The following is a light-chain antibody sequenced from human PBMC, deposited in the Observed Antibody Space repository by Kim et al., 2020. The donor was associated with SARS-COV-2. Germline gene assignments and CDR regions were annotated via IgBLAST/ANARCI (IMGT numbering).Light chain of an antibody. Sequence: SASVGDRVTITCQASQDISNYLNWYQQKPGKAPKLLIYDASNLETGVPSRFSGSGSGTDFTFTISSLQPEDIATYYCQQYDNLPYTFGQGPSWRSN. CDR2: DAS. CDR3: QQYDNLPYT. V-gene: IGKV1-33*01. CDR1: QDISNY. J-gene: IGKJ2*01.